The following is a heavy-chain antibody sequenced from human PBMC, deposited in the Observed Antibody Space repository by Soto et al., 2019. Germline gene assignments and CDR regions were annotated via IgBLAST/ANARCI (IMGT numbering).Heavy chain of an antibody. V-gene: IGHV3-33*01. CDR1: GFTFSSYG. D-gene: IGHD6-19*01. CDR3: ARESSGWPGFDY. Sequence: GGSLRLSCAASGFTFSSYGMHWVRQAPGKGLEWVAVIWYDGSNKYYADSVKGRFTISRDNSKNTLYLQMNSLRAEDTAVYYCARESSGWPGFDYWGQGTLVTVSS. J-gene: IGHJ4*02. CDR2: IWYDGSNK.